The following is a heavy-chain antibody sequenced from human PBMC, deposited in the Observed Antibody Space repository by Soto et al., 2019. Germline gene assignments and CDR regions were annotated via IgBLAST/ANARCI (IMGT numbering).Heavy chain of an antibody. V-gene: IGHV3-30*18. CDR1: GFTFSSYG. CDR3: AKGDSSSWLLRKYYYYGMDV. Sequence: GGSLRLSCAASGFTFSSYGMHWVRQAPGKGLEWVAVISYDGSNKYYADSVKGRFTISRDNSKNTLYLQMNSLRAEDTAVYYCAKGDSSSWLLRKYYYYGMDVWGQGTTVTVSS. D-gene: IGHD6-13*01. J-gene: IGHJ6*02. CDR2: ISYDGSNK.